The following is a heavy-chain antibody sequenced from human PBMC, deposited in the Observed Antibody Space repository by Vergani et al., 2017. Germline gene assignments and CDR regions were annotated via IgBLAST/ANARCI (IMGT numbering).Heavy chain of an antibody. D-gene: IGHD1-26*01. CDR2: ISWNSGSI. V-gene: IGHV3-9*01. Sequence: EVQLVESGGGLVQPGRSLRLSCAASGFTFDDYAMHWVRQAPGKGLEWVSGISWNSGSIGYADSVKGRFTISRDNAKNSLYLQMNSLRAEDTAVYYCAILGADLDYWGQGTLVTVSS. CDR3: AILGADLDY. J-gene: IGHJ4*02. CDR1: GFTFDDYA.